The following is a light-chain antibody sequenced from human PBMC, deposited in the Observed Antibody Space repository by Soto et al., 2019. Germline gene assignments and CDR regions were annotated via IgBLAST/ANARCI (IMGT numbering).Light chain of an antibody. V-gene: IGKV3-15*01. Sequence: EIVMTQSPATLSVSPGERATLSCRASQSVSRNLAWYQQRPGRAPRLLIYDASTRATDIPARFSGCGSGTEFTLTISSLQSEDFAVYYCQQYNNWPLYTFGQGTKLEIK. CDR1: QSVSRN. J-gene: IGKJ2*01. CDR3: QQYNNWPLYT. CDR2: DAS.